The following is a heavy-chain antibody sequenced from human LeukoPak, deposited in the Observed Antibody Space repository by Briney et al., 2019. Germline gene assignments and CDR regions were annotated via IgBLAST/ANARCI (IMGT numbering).Heavy chain of an antibody. J-gene: IGHJ4*02. D-gene: IGHD2-15*01. Sequence: ASVKVSCKASGYRFTSYGISWVRQAPGQGLEWMGWISVYNGNTNYAQKLQGRVTMTTDTSTNTAYMELRSLRSDDTAVYYCARDLRGYCSGGSCLELDYWGQGTLVTVSS. CDR3: ARDLRGYCSGGSCLELDY. V-gene: IGHV1-18*01. CDR1: GYRFTSYG. CDR2: ISVYNGNT.